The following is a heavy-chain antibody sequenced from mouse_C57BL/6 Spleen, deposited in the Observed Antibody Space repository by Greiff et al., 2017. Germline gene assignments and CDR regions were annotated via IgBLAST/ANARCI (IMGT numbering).Heavy chain of an antibody. CDR3: ARTYYSNYEGFAY. D-gene: IGHD2-5*01. Sequence: VKLQESGAELMKPGASVKLSCKATGYTFTGYWIEWVKQRPGHGLEWIGEILPGSGRTNYNEKIKGKATFTADTSSNTAYMQLSSLTTEDSAIYYCARTYYSNYEGFAYWGQGTLVTVSA. CDR2: ILPGSGRT. J-gene: IGHJ3*01. CDR1: GYTFTGYW. V-gene: IGHV1-9*01.